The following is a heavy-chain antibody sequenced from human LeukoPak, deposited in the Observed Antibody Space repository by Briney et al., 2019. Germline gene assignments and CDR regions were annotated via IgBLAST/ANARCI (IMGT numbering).Heavy chain of an antibody. D-gene: IGHD3-3*01. J-gene: IGHJ4*02. CDR3: ARVERITIFGVVSYFFDY. CDR1: GYTFTSYD. V-gene: IGHV1-8*01. Sequence: ASVKVSCKASGYTFTSYDINWVRQATGQGLEWMGWMNPNSGKTGYAQKFQGRVTMTRNTSISTAYMELSSLRSEDTAVYYCARVERITIFGVVSYFFDYWGQGTLVTVSS. CDR2: MNPNSGKT.